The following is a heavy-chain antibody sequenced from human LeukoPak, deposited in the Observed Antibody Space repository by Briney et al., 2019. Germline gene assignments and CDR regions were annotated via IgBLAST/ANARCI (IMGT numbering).Heavy chain of an antibody. CDR2: IIPILGIA. CDR3: ARAGDGYKPDY. V-gene: IGHV1-69*04. D-gene: IGHD5-24*01. CDR1: GGTFSSYA. J-gene: IGHJ4*02. Sequence: SVKVSCKASGGTFSSYAISWVRQAPGQGLEWMGSIIPILGIANYAQKFQGRVTITADKSTSTAYMELSSLRSEDTAVYYCARAGDGYKPDYWGQGTLVTVSP.